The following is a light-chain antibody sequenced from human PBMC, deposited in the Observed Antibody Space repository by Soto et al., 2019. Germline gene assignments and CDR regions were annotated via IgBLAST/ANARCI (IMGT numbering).Light chain of an antibody. V-gene: IGKV3D-20*02. J-gene: IGKJ5*01. CDR2: DAS. CDR3: QQRSNWPPIT. Sequence: EIVSTQSPGTLSLSPGERATLSCRASQSISSSYLAWYQQKPGQAPRLLIYDASNRATGIPARFSGSGSGTDFTLTISSLEPEDFAVYYCQQRSNWPPITFGQGTRLEIK. CDR1: QSISSSY.